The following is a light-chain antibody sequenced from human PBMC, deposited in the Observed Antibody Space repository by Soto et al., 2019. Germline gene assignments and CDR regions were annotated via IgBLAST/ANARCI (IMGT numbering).Light chain of an antibody. CDR1: QSVSSD. V-gene: IGKV3-15*01. J-gene: IGKJ1*01. CDR2: GAS. Sequence: EIVLTQSPGTLSLSPGERATLSCRASQSVSSDLAWYHQKPGQAPRLLIYGASTRATGIPARFSGSGSGTEFTLTINSLQSEDFAVYYCQQYNDWPWTFGQGTKVDIK. CDR3: QQYNDWPWT.